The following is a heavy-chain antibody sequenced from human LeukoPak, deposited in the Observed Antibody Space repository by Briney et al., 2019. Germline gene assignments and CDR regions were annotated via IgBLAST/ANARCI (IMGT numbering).Heavy chain of an antibody. V-gene: IGHV4-59*01. J-gene: IGHJ4*02. CDR1: GDSMKSYY. D-gene: IGHD5-18*01. Sequence: PSETLSLTCTVSGDSMKSYYWTWIRQTPGKGLEWIGHIYYSGSINYNPSLKSRVTISLNTSKSQFSLKLSSVTAADTAVYYCARGGYSYVNYFDYWGQGTLVTVSS. CDR3: ARGGYSYVNYFDY. CDR2: IYYSGSI.